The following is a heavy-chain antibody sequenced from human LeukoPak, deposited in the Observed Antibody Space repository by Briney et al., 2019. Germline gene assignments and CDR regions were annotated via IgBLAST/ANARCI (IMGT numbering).Heavy chain of an antibody. V-gene: IGHV4-31*03. CDR1: GGSISSGVYY. CDR3: AAAGKGI. D-gene: IGHD6-13*01. Sequence: SQTLSLTCTVSGGSISSGVYYWSWIRQHPGKGLEWIGYIYYSGSTYSNPSLKSRLTMSVDISKNQFSLKLSSVTAADTAVYYCAAAGKGIWGQGTLVTVSS. CDR2: IYYSGST. J-gene: IGHJ4*02.